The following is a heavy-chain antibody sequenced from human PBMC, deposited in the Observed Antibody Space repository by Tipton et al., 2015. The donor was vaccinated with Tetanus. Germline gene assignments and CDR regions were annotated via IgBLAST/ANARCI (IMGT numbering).Heavy chain of an antibody. CDR2: ISAKTGAT. V-gene: IGHV1-18*01. Sequence: QSGPEVKKPGASVKVSCKISGYTFTSYGINWVRLAPGQGLEWMGWISAKTGATYYAQKVQGRVTMTTDTSTNTAYMELKSLISDDTAIYYCARAASGTHTETGRDDSWGQGTRVTVSS. J-gene: IGHJ4*02. CDR3: ARAASGTHTETGRDDS. D-gene: IGHD4-17*01. CDR1: GYTFTSYG.